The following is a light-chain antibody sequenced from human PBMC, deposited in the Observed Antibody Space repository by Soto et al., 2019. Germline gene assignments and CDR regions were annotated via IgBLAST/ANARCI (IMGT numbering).Light chain of an antibody. J-gene: IGKJ5*01. V-gene: IGKV1-39*01. Sequence: DIRWTQSPSSLSASVRDRVPVTCLTSQKINNYLNWYQQKPGKAPKLLIYGASSVQSGVPLRFSGSGSGTEFTLTISSLQPEDFAIYYCEQTYSTPVTVGQVRRLAI. CDR2: GAS. CDR1: QKINNY. CDR3: EQTYSTPVT.